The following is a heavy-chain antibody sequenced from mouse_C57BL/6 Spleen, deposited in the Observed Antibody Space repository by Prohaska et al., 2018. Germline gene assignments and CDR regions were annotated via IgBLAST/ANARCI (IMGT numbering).Heavy chain of an antibody. D-gene: IGHD1-1*01. CDR3: ARGLNYGSSYPSWYFDV. V-gene: IGHV1-19*01. Sequence: QSHGKSLLWIVVINPYNGGTSYNQKFKGKATLTVDKSSSTAYMELNSLTSEDSAVYYCARGLNYGSSYPSWYFDVWGTGTTVTVSS. J-gene: IGHJ1*03. CDR2: INPYNGGT.